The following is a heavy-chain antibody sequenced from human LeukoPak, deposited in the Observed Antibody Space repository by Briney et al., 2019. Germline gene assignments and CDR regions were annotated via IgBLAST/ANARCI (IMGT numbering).Heavy chain of an antibody. J-gene: IGHJ5*02. CDR2: IYHSGNT. Sequence: PSETPSHTRAAPGVSVSSYYPSSIRHHPGKRLHRHGYIYHSGNTNYNPSLKSRVPISVAPSKTQFSLKLSPLTPADTAVYYCARHRWEQCLVPFAPCGQGTLVTVSP. CDR3: ARHRWEQCLVPFAP. V-gene: IGHV4-59*08. D-gene: IGHD6-19*01. CDR1: GVSVSSYY.